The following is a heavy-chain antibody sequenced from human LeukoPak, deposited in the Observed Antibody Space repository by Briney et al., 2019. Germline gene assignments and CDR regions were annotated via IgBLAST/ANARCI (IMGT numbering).Heavy chain of an antibody. CDR2: ISEDGGST. Sequence: GGSLRLSCAGSGFTFDDYAMHWVRQAPGKGLEWVSLISEDGGSTYYADSVKGRFTISRDNSKNSLYLQMNSLRTEDTALYYCTKNGRSYYYYYMDVWGKGTTVTVSS. CDR3: TKNGRSYYYYYMDV. J-gene: IGHJ6*03. V-gene: IGHV3-43*02. CDR1: GFTFDDYA.